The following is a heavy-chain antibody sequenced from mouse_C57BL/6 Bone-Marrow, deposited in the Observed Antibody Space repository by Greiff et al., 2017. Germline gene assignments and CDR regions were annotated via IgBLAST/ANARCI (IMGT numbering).Heavy chain of an antibody. CDR3: ERSGDYGNLDY. V-gene: IGHV1-59*01. D-gene: IGHD2-1*01. J-gene: IGHJ2*01. CDR2: IDPSDSYT. Sequence: QVQLQQPGAELVRPGTSVKLSCKASGYTFTSYWMHWVKQRPGQGLEWIGVIDPSDSYTNYNQKFKGKATLTVDTSSSTAYMQLSSLTSEDSAVYYCERSGDYGNLDYWGQGTTLTVSS. CDR1: GYTFTSYW.